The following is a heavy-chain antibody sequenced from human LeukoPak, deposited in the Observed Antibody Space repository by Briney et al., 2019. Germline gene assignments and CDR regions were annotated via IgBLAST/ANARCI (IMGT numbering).Heavy chain of an antibody. D-gene: IGHD1-7*01. J-gene: IGHJ4*02. V-gene: IGHV4-59*13. CDR2: LYYSGST. CDR1: GGSISSYY. Sequence: TSETLSLTCTVSGGSISSYYWSWIRQPPGKGLEWIGYLYYSGSTNYNPSLKSRVTISVATSKNQLSLKLSSVTAADTAVYYCAVLGNYALNYWGQGTLVTVSS. CDR3: AVLGNYALNY.